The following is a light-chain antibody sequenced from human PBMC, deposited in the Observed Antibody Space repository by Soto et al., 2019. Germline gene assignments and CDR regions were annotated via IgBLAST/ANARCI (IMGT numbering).Light chain of an antibody. CDR3: ATWDDSRNVV. CDR2: SND. J-gene: IGLJ2*01. CDR1: SSNIGSNP. V-gene: IGLV1-44*01. Sequence: QSVLTQPPSASGTPGQRVTISCSGSSSNIGSNPVNWYQQLPGTAPKLLIYSNDQRPSGVPDRFSGSKSGTSASLAISGLQSEDEADYYCATWDDSRNVVFGGGTQLTVL.